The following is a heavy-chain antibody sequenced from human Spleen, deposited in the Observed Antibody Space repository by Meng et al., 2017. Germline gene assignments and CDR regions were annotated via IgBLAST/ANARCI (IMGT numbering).Heavy chain of an antibody. CDR1: GGSVRSGSYY. J-gene: IGHJ4*02. CDR3: ARGRGRATVTFDY. CDR2: IYYSGST. Sequence: PESGPGLVKPSGTPSLTCTVSGGSVRSGSYYWSWIRQPPGKGLEWIGYIYYSGSTNYNPSLKSRVTISVDTSKNQFSLKLSSVTAADTAVYYCARGRGRATVTFDYWGQGTLVTVSS. D-gene: IGHD4-17*01. V-gene: IGHV4-61*01.